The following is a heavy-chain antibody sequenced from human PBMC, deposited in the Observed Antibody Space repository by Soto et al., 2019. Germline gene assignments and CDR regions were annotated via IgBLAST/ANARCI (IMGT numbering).Heavy chain of an antibody. CDR1: GGSISSYY. CDR3: ARSGSYYAFDI. D-gene: IGHD1-26*01. J-gene: IGHJ3*02. Sequence: SETLSLTCTVSGGSISSYYWSWIRQPPGKGLEWIGYIYYSGSTNYNPSLKSRVTISVDTSKNQFSLKPSSVTAADTAVYYCARSGSYYAFDIWGQGTMVTVSS. V-gene: IGHV4-59*01. CDR2: IYYSGST.